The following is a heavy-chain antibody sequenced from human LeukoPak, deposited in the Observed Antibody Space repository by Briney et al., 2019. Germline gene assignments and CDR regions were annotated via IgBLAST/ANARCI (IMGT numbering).Heavy chain of an antibody. CDR2: IYYSGST. V-gene: IGHV4-39*07. J-gene: IGHJ6*02. Sequence: SETLSLTCTVSGASISSSSYYWGWIRQPPGKGLEWIGSIYYSGSTYYNPSLKSRVTISVDTSKNQFSLKLSSVTAADTAVYYCARDWVSSSWSHYYYGMDVWGQGTTVTVSS. CDR3: ARDWVSSSWSHYYYGMDV. D-gene: IGHD6-13*01. CDR1: GASISSSSYY.